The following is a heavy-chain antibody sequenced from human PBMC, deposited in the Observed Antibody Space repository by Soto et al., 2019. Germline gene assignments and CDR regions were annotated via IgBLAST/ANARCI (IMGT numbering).Heavy chain of an antibody. CDR1: GFRVDDYA. CDR2: ISWNSGTI. CDR3: ARDVWSRAEGPHDS. V-gene: IGHV3-9*01. J-gene: IGHJ4*02. Sequence: GGALRLSCAASGFRVDDYAMHLVRQSPGKGLEWVTGISWNSGTIGYADSVKGRFTISRDNAKNSLYLQMKSLRAEDTALYYCARDVWSRAEGPHDSWDQGSRVTVSS. D-gene: IGHD2-8*02.